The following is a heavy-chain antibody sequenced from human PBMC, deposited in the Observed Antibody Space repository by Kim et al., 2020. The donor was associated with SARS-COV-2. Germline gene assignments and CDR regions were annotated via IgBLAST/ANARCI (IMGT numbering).Heavy chain of an antibody. J-gene: IGHJ4*02. CDR1: GFIFTTSA. Sequence: SVKVSCKASGFIFTTSAVQWVRQARGQRLEWIGWIVVDSGNTNYAQRFQERVTITRDTSTSTAYMEVTTLRSEDTAVYYCAASLSSYDWSGYFMPHYWGQGTLVTVTS. V-gene: IGHV1-58*01. D-gene: IGHD3-3*01. CDR2: IVVDSGNT. CDR3: AASLSSYDWSGYFMPHY.